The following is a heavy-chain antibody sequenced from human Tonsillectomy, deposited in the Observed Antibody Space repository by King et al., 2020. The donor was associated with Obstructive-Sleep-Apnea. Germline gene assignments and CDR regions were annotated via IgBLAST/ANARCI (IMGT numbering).Heavy chain of an antibody. CDR3: AKDKGGDYYYYYAMDV. V-gene: IGHV3-30*02. D-gene: IGHD2-21*02. J-gene: IGHJ6*02. CDR2: IRYDGHKK. CDR1: GFTFSSYA. Sequence: VQLVESGGGVVQPGSSLRLSCAASGFTFSSYAMHLFRQAPGKGLEWVAFIRYDGHKKRWVDSVKGRFTISRDNSKNTLYLQMNSLRAADTAVYYCAKDKGGDYYYYYAMDVWGQGTTVTVSS.